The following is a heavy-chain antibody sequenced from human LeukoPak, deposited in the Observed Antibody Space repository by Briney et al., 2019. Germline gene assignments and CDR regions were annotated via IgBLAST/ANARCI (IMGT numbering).Heavy chain of an antibody. V-gene: IGHV3-30*18. CDR3: AKGFWYFDL. Sequence: PGGSLRLSCAASGFTFSSYGMHWVRQAPGKGLEWVAVISYDGSNKYYADSVKGRFTISRDNSKNTLYLQMNSLRAEDTAVYYCAKGFWYFDLWGRGTLVTVSS. CDR1: GFTFSSYG. J-gene: IGHJ2*01. CDR2: ISYDGSNK.